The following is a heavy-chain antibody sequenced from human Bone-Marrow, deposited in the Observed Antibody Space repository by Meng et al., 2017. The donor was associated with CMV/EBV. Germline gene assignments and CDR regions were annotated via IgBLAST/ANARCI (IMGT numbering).Heavy chain of an antibody. D-gene: IGHD6-13*01. CDR1: GGSISSYY. Sequence: GSLRLSCTVSGGSISSYYWSWIRQPPGKGLEWIGYIYYSGSTNYNPSLKSRVTISVDTSKNQFPLKLSSVTAADTAVYYCARARGWLRPYSSSWPKVDYYYYGMDVWGQGTTVTVSS. CDR3: ARARGWLRPYSSSWPKVDYYYYGMDV. CDR2: IYYSGST. V-gene: IGHV4-59*01. J-gene: IGHJ6*02.